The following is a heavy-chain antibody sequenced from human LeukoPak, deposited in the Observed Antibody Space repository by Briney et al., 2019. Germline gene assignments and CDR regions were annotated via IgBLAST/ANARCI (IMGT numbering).Heavy chain of an antibody. CDR3: VRGQLWSYYHDY. CDR2: ISGSGGST. Sequence: GGSLRLSCAASGITFSSYAMSWVRQAPGKGLEWVSGISGSGGSTYYADSVKGRFTISRDNAKNTVYLEMNSLRAEDTAVYYCVRGQLWSYYHDYWGQGTLVTVSS. V-gene: IGHV3-23*01. J-gene: IGHJ4*02. CDR1: GITFSSYA. D-gene: IGHD3-16*01.